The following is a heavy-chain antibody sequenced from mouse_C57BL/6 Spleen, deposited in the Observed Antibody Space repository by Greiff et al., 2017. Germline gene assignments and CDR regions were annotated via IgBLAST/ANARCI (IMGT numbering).Heavy chain of an antibody. Sequence: QVQLQQSGPGLVAPSQSLSITCTVSGFSLTSYGVSWVRQPPGKGLEWLGVIWGDGSTNYHSALISRLSISKDNSKSQVFLKLNSLQTDDTATYYCAKEELYYYGSSYDYAMDYWGQGTSVTVSS. J-gene: IGHJ4*01. CDR3: AKEELYYYGSSYDYAMDY. CDR2: IWGDGST. D-gene: IGHD1-1*01. CDR1: GFSLTSYG. V-gene: IGHV2-3*01.